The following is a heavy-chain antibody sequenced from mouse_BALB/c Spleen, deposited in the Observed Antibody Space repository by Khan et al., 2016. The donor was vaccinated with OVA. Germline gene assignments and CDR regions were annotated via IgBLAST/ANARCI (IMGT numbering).Heavy chain of an antibody. CDR2: IWAGGST. J-gene: IGHJ2*02. Sequence: QLQLKESGPGLVAPSQSLSITCTVSGFSLTSYGVHWVRQPPGKGLEWLGVIWAGGSTNYNSALMSRQSISKDYYKSQVFLKLNSLQTDDTAMYYAAILEDIWGQGTSLTVSA. CDR1: GFSLTSYG. V-gene: IGHV2-9*02. CDR3: AILEDI.